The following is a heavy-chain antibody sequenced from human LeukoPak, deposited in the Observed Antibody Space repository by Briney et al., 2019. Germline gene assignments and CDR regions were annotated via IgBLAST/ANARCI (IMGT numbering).Heavy chain of an antibody. V-gene: IGHV4-61*02. CDR1: GGSGSSGSYY. CDR3: VRGRWVPEYCSRTSCPNDAFDI. D-gene: IGHD2-2*01. Sequence: TLSLTCTVSGGSGSSGSYYWTWIRQPPGRGLQWIGRMYTSGGTNYNPSLRSRVTISGDTSKNQFSLKLKSVTASDTAVYYCVRGRWVPEYCSRTSCPNDAFDIWGQGTMATVSS. CDR2: MYTSGGT. J-gene: IGHJ3*02.